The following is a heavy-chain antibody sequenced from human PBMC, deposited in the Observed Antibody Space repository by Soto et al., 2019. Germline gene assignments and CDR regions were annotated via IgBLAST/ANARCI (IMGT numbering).Heavy chain of an antibody. CDR3: ASLYYDFWSGYYAGWFDP. J-gene: IGHJ5*02. D-gene: IGHD3-3*01. Sequence: SETLSLTCTASGGSISSSSYYWGWIRQPPGKGLEWIGSIYYSGSTYYNPSLKSRVTISVDTSKNQFSLKLSSVTAADTAVYYCASLYYDFWSGYYAGWFDPWGQGTLVTVSS. V-gene: IGHV4-39*01. CDR1: GGSISSSSYY. CDR2: IYYSGST.